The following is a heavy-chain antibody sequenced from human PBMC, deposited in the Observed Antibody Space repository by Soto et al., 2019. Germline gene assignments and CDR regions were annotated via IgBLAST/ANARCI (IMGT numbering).Heavy chain of an antibody. J-gene: IGHJ3*02. Sequence: LVKVYCNTSGFTLTGYAWGWVRQASGQRLEWIGWIVVGSGNTNYAQKFQERVTITRDMSTSTAYMELSSLRSEDTAVYYCAASGIDSSGYYPLRAFDIWGRGTTVTVSS. D-gene: IGHD3-22*01. V-gene: IGHV1-58*01. CDR3: AASGIDSSGYYPLRAFDI. CDR2: IVVGSGNT. CDR1: GFTLTGYA.